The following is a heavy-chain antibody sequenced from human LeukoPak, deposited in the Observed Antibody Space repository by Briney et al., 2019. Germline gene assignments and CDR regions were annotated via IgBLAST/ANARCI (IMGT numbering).Heavy chain of an antibody. CDR2: INSDGSST. D-gene: IGHD2-2*02. CDR3: AREFIVVVPAAIDSSSYNWFDP. J-gene: IGHJ5*02. V-gene: IGHV3-74*01. Sequence: GGSLRLSCAASGFTFSSYWMHWVRQAPGKGLVWVSRINSDGSSTSYAASVKGRFTISRDNAKNTLYLQTNSLRAEDTAVYYCAREFIVVVPAAIDSSSYNWFDPWGQGTLVTVSS. CDR1: GFTFSSYW.